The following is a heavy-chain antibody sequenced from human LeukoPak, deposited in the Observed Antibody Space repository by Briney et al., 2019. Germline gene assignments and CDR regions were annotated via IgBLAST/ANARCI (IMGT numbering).Heavy chain of an antibody. J-gene: IGHJ4*02. CDR2: ISWSSGSI. CDR1: GFTFDDYA. Sequence: GGSLRLSCAASGFTFDDYAMHWVRQAPGKGLEWVSGISWSSGSIGYADSVKGRFTISRDNAKNFLYLQMNSLRAEDMALYYCAKGTEYSSSSWPDYWGQGTLVTVSS. D-gene: IGHD6-6*01. V-gene: IGHV3-9*03. CDR3: AKGTEYSSSSWPDY.